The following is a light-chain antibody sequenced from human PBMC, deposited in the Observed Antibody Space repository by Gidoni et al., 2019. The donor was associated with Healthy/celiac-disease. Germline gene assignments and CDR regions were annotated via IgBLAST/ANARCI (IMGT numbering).Light chain of an antibody. CDR2: GNR. J-gene: IGLJ2*01. CDR1: SSNIGAGYD. Sequence: QSVLTQPPSVSGAPGLRVTISCTGSSSNIGAGYDVHWYQQLPGTAPKLLTHGNRNRPPGVPDRFSGSKSGTSASLAITGLQAEDEADYYCQSYDSSLSGVVFGGGTKLTVL. V-gene: IGLV1-40*01. CDR3: QSYDSSLSGVV.